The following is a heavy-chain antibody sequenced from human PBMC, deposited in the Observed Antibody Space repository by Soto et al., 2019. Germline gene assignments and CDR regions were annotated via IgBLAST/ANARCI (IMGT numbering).Heavy chain of an antibody. CDR3: ARDLISCSGGSCYSFDYYYGMDV. CDR1: GFTFSSYA. D-gene: IGHD2-15*01. V-gene: IGHV3-30-3*01. CDR2: ISYDGSNK. Sequence: GGSLRLSCAASGFTFSSYAMHWVCQAPGKGLEWVAVISYDGSNKYYADSVKGRFTISRDNSKNTLYLQMNSLRAEDTAVYYCARDLISCSGGSCYSFDYYYGMDVWGQGTTVTVSS. J-gene: IGHJ6*02.